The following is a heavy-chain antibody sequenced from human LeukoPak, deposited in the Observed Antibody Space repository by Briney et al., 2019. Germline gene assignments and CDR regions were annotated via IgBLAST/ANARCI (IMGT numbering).Heavy chain of an antibody. CDR2: IKPDGSDT. V-gene: IGHV3-7*01. CDR1: GFTISRYW. CDR3: AGSADVF. Sequence: WGSLTLSCVASGFTISRYWLNWVRQAPGRGLGGVANIKPDGSDTYYVDSVKGRFTISRDNARDSLYLPMNTLRVEDTAEYYCAGSADVFWGQGTRVIVS. D-gene: IGHD3-16*01. J-gene: IGHJ4*02.